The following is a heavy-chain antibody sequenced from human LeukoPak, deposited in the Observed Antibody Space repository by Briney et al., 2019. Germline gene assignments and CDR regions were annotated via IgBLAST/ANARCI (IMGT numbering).Heavy chain of an antibody. D-gene: IGHD5-24*01. CDR3: ARDQMATITYYYYGMDV. V-gene: IGHV1-2*02. Sequence: ASVKVSCKASGYTFTGYYMHWVRQAPGRGLEWMGWINPNSGGTNYAQKFQGRVTMTRDTSISTAYMELSRLRSDDTAVYYCARDQMATITYYYYGMDVWGQGTTVTVSS. J-gene: IGHJ6*02. CDR2: INPNSGGT. CDR1: GYTFTGYY.